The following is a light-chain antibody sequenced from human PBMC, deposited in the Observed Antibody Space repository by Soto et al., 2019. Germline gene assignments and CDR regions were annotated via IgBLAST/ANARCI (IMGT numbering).Light chain of an antibody. CDR1: QDITNY. V-gene: IGKV1-9*01. CDR2: SAS. CDR3: HHLAGT. Sequence: QLTQSPSSLSASIGDRVTITCRASQDITNYLAWYQQQPGKAPKLLVYSASTLHSGVPTRFSGSGSGTEFILTIGRLQPEDFVTYYCHHLAGTFGQGTKLEMK. J-gene: IGKJ2*01.